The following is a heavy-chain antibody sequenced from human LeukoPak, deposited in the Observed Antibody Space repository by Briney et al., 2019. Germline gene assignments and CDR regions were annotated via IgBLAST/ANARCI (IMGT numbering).Heavy chain of an antibody. V-gene: IGHV4-30-2*01. CDR2: TYHSGST. CDR3: ARLLRGGSYYYFDY. CDR1: GGSISSGGYS. J-gene: IGHJ4*02. Sequence: SETLSLTCAVSGGSISSGGYSRSWIRQPPGKGLEWIGYTYHSGSTYYNPSLKSRVTISVDRSKNQFSLKLSSVTAADTAVYYCARLLRGGSYYYFDYWGQGTLVTVSS. D-gene: IGHD1-26*01.